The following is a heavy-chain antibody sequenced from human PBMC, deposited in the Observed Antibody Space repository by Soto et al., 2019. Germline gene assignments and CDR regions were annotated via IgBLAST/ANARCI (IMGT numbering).Heavy chain of an antibody. CDR1: GYTFTGYA. Sequence: ASVKVSCKASGYTFTGYAMHWVRQAPGQRLEWMGWINAGNGNTKYSQKFQGRVTITRDTSASTAYMELSSLRSEDTAVYYCARLKSYYVFDYWGQGTLVTVSS. CDR2: INAGNGNT. CDR3: ARLKSYYVFDY. J-gene: IGHJ4*02. V-gene: IGHV1-3*01. D-gene: IGHD3-22*01.